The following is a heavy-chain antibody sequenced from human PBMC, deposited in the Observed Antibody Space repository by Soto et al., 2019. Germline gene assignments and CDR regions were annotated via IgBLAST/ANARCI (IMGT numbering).Heavy chain of an antibody. CDR2: IWYDGSNK. CDR3: ARDRYSSAWYDLDY. CDR1: GFTFSSYG. J-gene: IGHJ4*02. Sequence: QVQLVESGGGVVQPGRSLRLSCAASGFTFSSYGMHWVRQAPGKGLGWVAVIWYDGSNKYYADSVKGRFTISRDNSKNTLYLQMNSLRAEDTAVYYCARDRYSSAWYDLDYWGQGTLVTVSS. V-gene: IGHV3-33*01. D-gene: IGHD6-19*01.